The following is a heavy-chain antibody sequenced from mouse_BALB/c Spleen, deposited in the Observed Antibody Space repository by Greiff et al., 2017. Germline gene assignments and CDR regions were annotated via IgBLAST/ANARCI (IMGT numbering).Heavy chain of an antibody. V-gene: IGHV1-14*01. CDR3: ARGYGYGRGYAMDY. J-gene: IGHJ4*01. CDR2: INPYNDGT. Sequence: EVKLMESGPELVKPGASVKMSCKASGYTFTSYVMHWVKQKPGQGLEWIGYINPYNDGTKYNEKFKGKATLTSDKSSSTAYMELSSLTSEDSAVYYCARGYGYGRGYAMDYWGQGTSVTVSS. CDR1: GYTFTSYV. D-gene: IGHD1-2*01.